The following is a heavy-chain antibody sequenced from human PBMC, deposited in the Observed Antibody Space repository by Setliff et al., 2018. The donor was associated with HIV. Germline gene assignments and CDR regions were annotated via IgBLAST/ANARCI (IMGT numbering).Heavy chain of an antibody. CDR3: ARHTLSLNPFDP. CDR2: IYNSGST. V-gene: IGHV4-59*08. Sequence: PSETLSLTCTVAGGSIDSYFWSWIRQPPGKALEWIGYIYNSGSTNYNPSLRSRGTIPVDPSKNQFSLKLRSVTAADTAVYYCARHTLSLNPFDPWGQGTLVTVSS. J-gene: IGHJ5*02. CDR1: GGSIDSYF.